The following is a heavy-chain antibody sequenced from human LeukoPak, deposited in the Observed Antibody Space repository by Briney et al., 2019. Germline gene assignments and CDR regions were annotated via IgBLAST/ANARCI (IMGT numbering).Heavy chain of an antibody. CDR2: SRNKANSHTT. V-gene: IGHV3-72*01. CDR3: ALWSYYYYGLDV. D-gene: IGHD3-10*01. J-gene: IGHJ6*02. Sequence: GGSLILCCAASGFTFSDRDMDWVRQAPGKRLEWVGLSRNKANSHTTAYAASVKGRFTISRDNSNNSVWLQMNSLKTEDTAVYYCALWSYYYYGLDVWGQGTTVTVSS. CDR1: GFTFSDRD.